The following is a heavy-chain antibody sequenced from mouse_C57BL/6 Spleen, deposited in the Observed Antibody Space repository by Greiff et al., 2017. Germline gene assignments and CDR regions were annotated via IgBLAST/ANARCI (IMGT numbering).Heavy chain of an antibody. Sequence: EVQLQQSGPELVKPGASVKISCKASGYTFTDYYMNWVKQSHGKSLEWIGAINPNNGGTGYNLKFKGKATLTVDKSSSTAYMEFRSLTSEDSAVYYCARSSGENFDYWGQGTTLTVSS. V-gene: IGHV1-26*01. CDR1: GYTFTDYY. CDR3: ARSSGENFDY. J-gene: IGHJ2*01. D-gene: IGHD1-3*01. CDR2: INPNNGGT.